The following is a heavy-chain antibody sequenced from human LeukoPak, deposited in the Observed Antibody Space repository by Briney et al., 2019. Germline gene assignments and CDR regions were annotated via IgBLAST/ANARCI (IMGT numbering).Heavy chain of an antibody. CDR2: ISAYNGNT. D-gene: IGHD6-13*01. CDR3: ARFEDGSSWPWPGHDY. J-gene: IGHJ4*02. V-gene: IGHV1-18*01. CDR1: GYTFRNFA. Sequence: ASVKVSCKASGYTFRNFAISWVRQAPGQGLEWMGWISAYNGNTNYAQRVQGRVTMTTDTSTSTAYMELRSLRTDDTAIYYCARFEDGSSWPWPGHDYWGQGTLVTVSS.